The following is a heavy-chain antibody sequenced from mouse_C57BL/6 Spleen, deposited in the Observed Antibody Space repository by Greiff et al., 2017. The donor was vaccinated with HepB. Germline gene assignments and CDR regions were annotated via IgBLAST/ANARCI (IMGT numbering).Heavy chain of an antibody. Sequence: DVKLVESGAGLVKPGGSLKLSCAASGFTFSSYAMSWVRQTPEKRLEWVAYISSGGDYIYYADTVKGRFTISRDNARNTLYLPMSSLKSEDTAMYYCTREGDYAGNFDYWGQGTTLTVAS. CDR2: ISSGGDYI. CDR1: GFTFSSYA. V-gene: IGHV5-9-1*02. J-gene: IGHJ2*01. CDR3: TREGDYAGNFDY. D-gene: IGHD2-4*01.